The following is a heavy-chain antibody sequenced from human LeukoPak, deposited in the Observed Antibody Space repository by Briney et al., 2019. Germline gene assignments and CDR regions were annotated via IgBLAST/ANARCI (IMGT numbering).Heavy chain of an antibody. CDR2: INHSGST. Sequence: SETLSLTCAVYGGSSSGYYWSWIRQPPGKGLGWIGEINHSGSTNYNPSPKSRVTISVDTSKNQFSLKLSSVTAADTAVYYCARGLKVPQKCDYWGQGTLVTVSS. D-gene: IGHD2-8*01. CDR1: GGSSSGYY. V-gene: IGHV4-34*01. J-gene: IGHJ4*02. CDR3: ARGLKVPQKCDY.